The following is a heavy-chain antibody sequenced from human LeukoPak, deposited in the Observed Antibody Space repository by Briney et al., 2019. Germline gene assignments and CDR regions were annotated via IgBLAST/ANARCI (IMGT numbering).Heavy chain of an antibody. J-gene: IGHJ3*02. CDR3: ARDRTPWVVVVIDHDAFDI. D-gene: IGHD3-22*01. Sequence: ASVKVSCKASGYTFTGYYMHWVRQAPGQGLEWMGWINPNSGGTNYAQKFQGRVTMTRDTSIGTAYMELSRLRSDDTAVYYCARDRTPWVVVVIDHDAFDIWGQGTMVTVSS. CDR2: INPNSGGT. V-gene: IGHV1-2*02. CDR1: GYTFTGYY.